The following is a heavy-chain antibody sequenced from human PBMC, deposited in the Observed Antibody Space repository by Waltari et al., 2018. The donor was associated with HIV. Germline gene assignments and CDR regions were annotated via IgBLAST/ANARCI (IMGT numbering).Heavy chain of an antibody. CDR3: ARDKTTYYYGSGVSY. CDR2: ISAYNGNT. V-gene: IGHV1-18*01. D-gene: IGHD3-10*01. J-gene: IGHJ4*02. Sequence: QVQLVQSGAEVKKPGASVKVSCKASGYTFTSYGISWVRQAPGQGLEWMGWISAYNGNTNYAQKLQGRVTMTTDTSTSTAYMELRSLRSDDTTVYYCARDKTTYYYGSGVSYWGQGTLVTVSS. CDR1: GYTFTSYG.